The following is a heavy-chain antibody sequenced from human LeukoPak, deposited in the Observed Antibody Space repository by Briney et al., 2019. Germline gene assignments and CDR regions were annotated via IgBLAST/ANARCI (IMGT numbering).Heavy chain of an antibody. J-gene: IGHJ4*02. D-gene: IGHD6-19*01. CDR3: TTPGLAVAGTFDY. CDR2: IKSKTDGGTT. Sequence: GGSLRLSCAASGFTFSNAWMSWVRQAPGKGLEWVGRIKSKTDGGTTDYAAPVKGRFTISRDDSKNTLYLQMNSLKTEDTAVYYCTTPGLAVAGTFDYWGQGTLVTVSS. CDR1: GFTFSNAW. V-gene: IGHV3-15*01.